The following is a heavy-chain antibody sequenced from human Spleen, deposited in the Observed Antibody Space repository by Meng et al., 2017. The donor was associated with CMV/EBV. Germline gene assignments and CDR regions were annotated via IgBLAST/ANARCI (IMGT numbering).Heavy chain of an antibody. CDR3: SRDGGDHYFDY. D-gene: IGHD3-16*01. CDR2: IWYDGRNK. CDR1: GFSFINYG. Sequence: GGSLRLSCAASGFSFINYGMHWVRQAPGKGLEWVAVIWYDGRNKYYADSVKGRFTVSRDDAKSSLHLQMNSLRAGDTAVYYCSRDGGDHYFDYWGQGTLVTVSS. V-gene: IGHV3-33*01. J-gene: IGHJ4*02.